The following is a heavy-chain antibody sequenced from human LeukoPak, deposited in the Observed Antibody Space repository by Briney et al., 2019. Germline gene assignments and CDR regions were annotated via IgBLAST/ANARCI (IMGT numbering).Heavy chain of an antibody. CDR1: GYMFIAYH. V-gene: IGHV1-2*02. D-gene: IGHD6-13*01. CDR3: ARDSADGQQLVYFDY. J-gene: IGHJ4*02. CDR2: INPNSGGT. Sequence: ASVKVSFKTSGYMFIAYHIHWVRQAPGQGLEWMGWINPNSGGTNYISKFQGRVTMTRDTSITTAFMELSRLRSDDTAVYYCARDSADGQQLVYFDYWGQGTLVTVSS.